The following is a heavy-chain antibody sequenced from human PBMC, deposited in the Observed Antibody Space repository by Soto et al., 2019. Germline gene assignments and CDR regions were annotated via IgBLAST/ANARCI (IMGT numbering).Heavy chain of an antibody. CDR1: GFTVSSNY. CDR3: ARDRRKVAGTDY. D-gene: IGHD6-19*01. V-gene: IGHV3-66*01. J-gene: IGHJ4*02. CDR2: IYSGGST. Sequence: EVQLVESGGGLVQPGGSLRLSCAASGFTVSSNYMSWVRQAPGKGLEWVSVIYSGGSTYYADSVKGRFTISRDNSKNTLYLQMNSLRAEDTAVYYCARDRRKVAGTDYWGQGTLVTVSS.